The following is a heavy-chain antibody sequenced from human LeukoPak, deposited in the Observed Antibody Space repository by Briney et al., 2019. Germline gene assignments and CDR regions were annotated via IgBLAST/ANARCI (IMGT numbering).Heavy chain of an antibody. V-gene: IGHV3-30-3*01. CDR3: GRVAPGGRHIDY. Sequence: GGSLRLSCATSGFTFSNYAIHWDRQAPGKGLEWVAVISNDGNNKHYADSVKGRFTISRDNSKDTLYLQMNSLRAEDTAVYYCGRVAPGGRHIDYWGEGTLVTVSS. J-gene: IGHJ4*02. D-gene: IGHD2-15*01. CDR2: ISNDGNNK. CDR1: GFTFSNYA.